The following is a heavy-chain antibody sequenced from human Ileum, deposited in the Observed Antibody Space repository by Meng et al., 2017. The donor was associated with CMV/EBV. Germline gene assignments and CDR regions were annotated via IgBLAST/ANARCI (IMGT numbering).Heavy chain of an antibody. Sequence: SETLSLTCSVSGGSIRSSSYYWVWIRQPPGKGLERIGNIYDTGSSYYNPSLERRATISLDTPKNQVSLKLSSVTAADTAVYYCARAGYGYLFWGQGALVTVSS. CDR1: GGSIRSSSYY. V-gene: IGHV4-39*07. J-gene: IGHJ4*02. CDR2: IYDTGSS. CDR3: ARAGYGYLF. D-gene: IGHD5-18*01.